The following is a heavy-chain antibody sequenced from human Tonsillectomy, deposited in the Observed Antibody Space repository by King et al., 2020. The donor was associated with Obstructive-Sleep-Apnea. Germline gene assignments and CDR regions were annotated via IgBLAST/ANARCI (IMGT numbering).Heavy chain of an antibody. D-gene: IGHD5-24*01. CDR1: GFTVSGNY. Sequence: VQLVESGGGLVQPGGSLRLSCAASGFTVSGNYMSWVRQAPGKGLEWVSIIYSGGSTYYADSVKGRFTISRDISNNTLYLQMNSLRAEDTAVYYCGRPNREGYVGAYWGQGTLVTVSS. CDR3: GRPNREGYVGAY. CDR2: IYSGGST. V-gene: IGHV3-66*04. J-gene: IGHJ4*02.